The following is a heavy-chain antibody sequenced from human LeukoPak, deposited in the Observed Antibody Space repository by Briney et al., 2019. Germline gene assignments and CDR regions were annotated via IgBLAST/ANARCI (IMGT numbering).Heavy chain of an antibody. CDR3: TRESYGGNSDN. CDR1: GFTFGDYA. V-gene: IGHV3-49*04. Sequence: PGRSLRLSCTASGFTFGDYAMSWVRQAPGKGLEWVGFIRSKAYGGTTEYAASVKGRFTISRDDSKSIAYLQMNSLKTEDTAVYYCTRESYGGNSDNWGQGTLVTVSS. J-gene: IGHJ4*02. D-gene: IGHD4-23*01. CDR2: IRSKAYGGTT.